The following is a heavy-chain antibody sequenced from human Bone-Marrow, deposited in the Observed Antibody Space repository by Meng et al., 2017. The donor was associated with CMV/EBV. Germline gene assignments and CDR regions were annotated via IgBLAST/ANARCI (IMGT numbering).Heavy chain of an antibody. D-gene: IGHD7-27*01. J-gene: IGHJ6*02. Sequence: GGSLRLSCAASGFTFSSYSMNWVRQAPGKGLEWVSCINSSYHIFYADSVKGRFTISRDNARKALYLQMNSLGVEDTAVYYCVRGGRTGYYYGLDVWGQGTTVTVSS. V-gene: IGHV3-21*01. CDR2: INSSYHI. CDR3: VRGGRTGYYYGLDV. CDR1: GFTFSSYS.